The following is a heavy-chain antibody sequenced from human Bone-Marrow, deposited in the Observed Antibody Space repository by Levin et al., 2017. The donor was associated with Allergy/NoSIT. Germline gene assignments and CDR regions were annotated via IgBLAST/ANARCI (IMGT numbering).Heavy chain of an antibody. J-gene: IGHJ4*02. CDR2: ISWNSGSI. CDR3: AKDAMVRGSSTYYFDY. CDR1: GFTFDDYA. V-gene: IGHV3-9*01. D-gene: IGHD3-10*01. Sequence: GGSLRLSCAASGFTFDDYAMHWVRQAPGKGLEWVSGISWNSGSIGYADSVKGRFTISRDNAKNSLYLQMNSLRAEDTALYYCAKDAMVRGSSTYYFDYWGQGTLVTVSS.